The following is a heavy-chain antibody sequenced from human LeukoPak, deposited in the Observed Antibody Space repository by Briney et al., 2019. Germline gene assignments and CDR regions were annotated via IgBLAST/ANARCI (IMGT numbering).Heavy chain of an antibody. CDR1: GFNFSSYS. V-gene: IGHV3-21*01. D-gene: IGHD3-10*01. Sequence: GRSHSLSCAPYGFNFSSYSKNWVRQDPGKRLDWHSSISSNSSYIYYADSVKGGLTISRDNAKNSLYLQINSLRAEDTAAYYCARNPKASGRHPLDYWGQGTLVTVSS. CDR3: ARNPKASGRHPLDY. CDR2: ISSNSSYI. J-gene: IGHJ4*02.